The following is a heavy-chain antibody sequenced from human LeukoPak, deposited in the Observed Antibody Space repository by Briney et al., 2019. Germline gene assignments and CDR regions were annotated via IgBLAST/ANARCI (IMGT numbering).Heavy chain of an antibody. Sequence: GESLKISCKGSGYSFTSYWIGWVRQMPGKGLEWMGIIYPGDSDTRYSPSFQGQVTISADKSISTAYLQWSSLRASDTAMYYCARDASSSSWYSEPYNWFDPWGQGTLVTVSS. CDR1: GYSFTSYW. CDR2: IYPGDSDT. J-gene: IGHJ5*02. V-gene: IGHV5-51*01. CDR3: ARDASSSSWYSEPYNWFDP. D-gene: IGHD6-13*01.